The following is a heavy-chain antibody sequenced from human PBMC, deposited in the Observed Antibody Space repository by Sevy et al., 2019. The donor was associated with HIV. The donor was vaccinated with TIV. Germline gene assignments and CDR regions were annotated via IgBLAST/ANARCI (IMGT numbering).Heavy chain of an antibody. V-gene: IGHV1-2*02. CDR2: IIPNSGGT. CDR1: GYTFTGYY. D-gene: IGHD3-22*01. Sequence: ASVKVSCKASGYTFTGYYMHWVRQAPGLGLEWMGWIIPNSGGTKCAQKFQGRVTMTRDTSISTAYMELSRLKSDDTAVYYCTRGPSGFSGSDLAYWGQGTLVTVSS. J-gene: IGHJ4*02. CDR3: TRGPSGFSGSDLAY.